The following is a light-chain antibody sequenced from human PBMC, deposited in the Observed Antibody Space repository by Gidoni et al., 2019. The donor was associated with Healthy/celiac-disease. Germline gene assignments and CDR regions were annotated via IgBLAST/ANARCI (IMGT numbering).Light chain of an antibody. V-gene: IGLV2-14*03. Sequence: QSALPQPASVSGSPGQSITISCTGTSSDVGGYNYVSWYQQHPGKAPKLMIYDFSTRPSGVSNRFSGSKSGNTASLTISGLQAEDEADYYCSSYTSSSTLEVVFGGGTELTVL. CDR1: SSDVGGYNY. CDR3: SSYTSSSTLEVV. CDR2: DFS. J-gene: IGLJ2*01.